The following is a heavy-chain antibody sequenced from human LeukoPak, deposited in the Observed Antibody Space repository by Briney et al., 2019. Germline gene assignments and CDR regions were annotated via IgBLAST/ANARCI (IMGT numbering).Heavy chain of an antibody. Sequence: ASVKVSCKASGYTFTSCDINWVRQATGQGLEWMGWMNPNSGNTGYAQKFQGRVTMTRNTSISTAYMELSSLRSEDTAVYYCARGWRVDTAMVTRDYWGQGTLVTVSS. CDR3: ARGWRVDTAMVTRDY. J-gene: IGHJ4*02. CDR1: GYTFTSCD. CDR2: MNPNSGNT. D-gene: IGHD5-18*01. V-gene: IGHV1-8*01.